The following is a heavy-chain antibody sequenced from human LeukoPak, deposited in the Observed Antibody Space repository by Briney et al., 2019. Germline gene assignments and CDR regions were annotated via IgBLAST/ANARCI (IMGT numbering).Heavy chain of an antibody. CDR3: ARASGGTVTGDYFDY. Sequence: PSETLSLTCTASGGSISSYYWSWIRQPAGKGLEWIGRIYTSGSTDYNPPLKSRVTMSVDTSKNQFSLKLSSVTAADTAVYYCARASGGTVTGDYFDYWGQGTLVTVSS. D-gene: IGHD4-17*01. CDR2: IYTSGST. CDR1: GGSISSYY. V-gene: IGHV4-4*07. J-gene: IGHJ4*02.